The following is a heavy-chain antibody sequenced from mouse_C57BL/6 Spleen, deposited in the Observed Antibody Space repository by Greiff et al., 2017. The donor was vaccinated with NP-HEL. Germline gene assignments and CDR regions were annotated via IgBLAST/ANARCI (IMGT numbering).Heavy chain of an antibody. CDR2: INPNNGGT. Sequence: VQLQQSGPELVKPGASVKIPCKASGYTFTDYNMDWVKQSHGKSLEWIGDINPNNGGTIYNQKFKGKATLTVDKSSSTAYMELRSLTSEDTAVYYCARGLGDGYLDYWGQGTTLTVSS. D-gene: IGHD2-3*01. CDR3: ARGLGDGYLDY. CDR1: GYTFTDYN. V-gene: IGHV1-18*01. J-gene: IGHJ2*01.